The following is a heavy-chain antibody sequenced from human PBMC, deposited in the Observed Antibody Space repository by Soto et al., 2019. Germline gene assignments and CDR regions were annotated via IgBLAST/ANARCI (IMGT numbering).Heavy chain of an antibody. CDR3: AKGRYSSGWYYCDY. Sequence: GGSLRLSCAASGFTFSSSAMSWVRQAPGKGLEWVSAISGSGGSTYYADSVKGRFTISRDNSKNTLYLQMNSLRAEDTAVHYCAKGRYSSGWYYCDYCGQGSLVTVCS. D-gene: IGHD6-19*01. V-gene: IGHV3-23*01. CDR2: ISGSGGST. CDR1: GFTFSSSA. J-gene: IGHJ4*02.